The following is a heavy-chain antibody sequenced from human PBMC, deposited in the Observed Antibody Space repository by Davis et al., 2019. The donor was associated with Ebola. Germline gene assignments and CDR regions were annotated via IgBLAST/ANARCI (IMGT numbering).Heavy chain of an antibody. D-gene: IGHD1-26*01. CDR2: IYTSGST. CDR1: GGSISSSSYY. V-gene: IGHV4-61*09. J-gene: IGHJ4*02. CDR3: ARDGGARGFDY. Sequence: PSETLSLTCTVSGGSISSSSYYWSWIRQPAGKGLEWIGHIYTSGSTNYNPSLKSRVTISVDTSKNQFSLKLSSVTAADTAVYYCARDGGARGFDYWGQGTLVTVSS.